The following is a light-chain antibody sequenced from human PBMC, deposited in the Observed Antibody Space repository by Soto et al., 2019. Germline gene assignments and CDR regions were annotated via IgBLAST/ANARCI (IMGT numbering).Light chain of an antibody. CDR1: QSVFYSSNNKNY. J-gene: IGKJ4*01. Sequence: DIVMTQSPESLAVSLGERATINCKSSQSVFYSSNNKNYLTWYQQKPGQPPKLLIHWASTRESGVPDRFSGSGSETDFTLTISSLQAEDVAVYYCQQDYSLPLTFGGGTKVEIK. V-gene: IGKV4-1*01. CDR3: QQDYSLPLT. CDR2: WAS.